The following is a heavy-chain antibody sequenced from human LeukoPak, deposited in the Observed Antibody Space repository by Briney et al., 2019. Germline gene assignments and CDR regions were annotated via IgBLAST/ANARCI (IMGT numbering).Heavy chain of an antibody. CDR2: ISYDGSNK. V-gene: IGHV3-30*03. Sequence: PGGSLRLSCAASGFTFSSYGMHWVRQAPGKGLEWVAVISYDGSNKYYADSVKGRFTISRDNSKNTLYLQMNSLRDEDTAVYYCARGRTFGAFDIWGQGTMVTVSS. D-gene: IGHD3-16*01. CDR3: ARGRTFGAFDI. CDR1: GFTFSSYG. J-gene: IGHJ3*02.